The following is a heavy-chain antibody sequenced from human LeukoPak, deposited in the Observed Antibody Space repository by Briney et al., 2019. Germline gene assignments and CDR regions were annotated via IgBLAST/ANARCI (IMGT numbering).Heavy chain of an antibody. Sequence: GGSLRLSCAASGFTFSSYGMHWVRQAPGKGLEWVAYIRYDGNTKYYADSVKGRFTISRDNSKNTLFLQMNSLRAEDTAVYYCAKGVLVPPAYFDYWGQGTLVTVSS. V-gene: IGHV3-30*02. J-gene: IGHJ4*02. CDR3: AKGVLVPPAYFDY. CDR1: GFTFSSYG. CDR2: IRYDGNTK. D-gene: IGHD3-3*01.